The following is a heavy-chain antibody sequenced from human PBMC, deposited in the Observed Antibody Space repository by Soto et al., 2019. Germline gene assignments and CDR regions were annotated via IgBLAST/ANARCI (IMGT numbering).Heavy chain of an antibody. V-gene: IGHV1-46*01. CDR2: IKHSGGST. J-gene: IGHJ6*01. CDR1: GYTFTSYY. Sequence: ASMKVSCNASGYTFTSYYMHWVRQAPGQGLEWMGIIKHSGGSTSYAQKFKGRVNMTRDTSKSKVYMELSSLRSEDTAAYYCARVGSGWYVFDYYYYVXDVWGQGITVTVS. CDR3: ARVGSGWYVFDYYYYVXDV. D-gene: IGHD6-19*01.